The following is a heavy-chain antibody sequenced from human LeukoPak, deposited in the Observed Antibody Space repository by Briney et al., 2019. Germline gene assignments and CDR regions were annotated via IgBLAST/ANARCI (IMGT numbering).Heavy chain of an antibody. CDR1: GYPFTTWE. D-gene: IGHD1-14*01. CDR2: VHPNGGNT. V-gene: IGHV1-8*01. Sequence: ASVTVSCMPSGYPFTTWEINWVRQAAGQGLEGMGWVHPNGGNTAYAQKFQGRVTMTRDTSISTAYMELSGLTSDDTAVYFCARGPRNDPWGQGTLVTVSS. CDR3: ARGPRNDP. J-gene: IGHJ5*02.